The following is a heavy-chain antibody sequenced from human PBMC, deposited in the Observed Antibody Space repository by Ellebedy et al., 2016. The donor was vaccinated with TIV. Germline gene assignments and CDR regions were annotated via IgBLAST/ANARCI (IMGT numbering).Heavy chain of an antibody. V-gene: IGHV3-23*01. CDR3: GKDGHYGEYKSHAFDV. D-gene: IGHD4-17*01. J-gene: IGHJ3*01. CDR1: GFGFWGYA. CDR2: ISYNSDIT. Sequence: GGSLRLSXAASGFGFWGYAMSWVRQAPGKGLEWVSAISYNSDITHYGDSVKGRFTISRDNSKNTLYLQMNSLRPEDTAVYYCGKDGHYGEYKSHAFDVWGQGTMVSVSS.